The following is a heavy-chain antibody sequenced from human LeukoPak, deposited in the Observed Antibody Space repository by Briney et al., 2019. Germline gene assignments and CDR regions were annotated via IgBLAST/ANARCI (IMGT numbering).Heavy chain of an antibody. CDR1: GFTFSTYA. V-gene: IGHV3-23*01. J-gene: IGHJ4*02. CDR2: ISGSGGST. D-gene: IGHD3-22*01. CDR3: AKRGYDRSGYYGYFGY. Sequence: GGSLRLSCAASGFTFSTYAMTWVRQAPGKGLEWVSVISGSGGSTYYADSVEGRFTISRDNSKNTLYLQMNSLRAEDTAVYYCAKRGYDRSGYYGYFGYWGQGTLVTVSS.